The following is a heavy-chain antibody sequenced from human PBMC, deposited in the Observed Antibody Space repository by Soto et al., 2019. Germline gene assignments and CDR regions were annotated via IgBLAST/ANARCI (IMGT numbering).Heavy chain of an antibody. CDR1: GDSISSTGFY. V-gene: IGHV4-31*03. J-gene: IGHJ6*02. Sequence: QVQLQESGPGLVKPSQTLSLTCSVSGDSISSTGFYWTWIRQHPGKAPEWIGNIHYTGRTSYNPSLKSRLAISMDASKNQFSLSVSSVTSADTAVYYCARDLHSLGDYYGVDVWGQGTTVTVSS. D-gene: IGHD3-10*01. CDR2: IHYTGRT. CDR3: ARDLHSLGDYYGVDV.